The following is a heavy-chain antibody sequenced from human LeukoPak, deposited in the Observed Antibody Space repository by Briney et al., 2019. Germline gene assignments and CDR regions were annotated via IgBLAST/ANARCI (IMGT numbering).Heavy chain of an antibody. J-gene: IGHJ2*01. CDR3: AKVYYDSRGPLYYWYFDL. CDR1: GFTFDDYA. V-gene: IGHV3-9*01. CDR2: ISWNSGSI. Sequence: PGRSLRLSCAASGFTFDDYAMHWVRQAPGKGLEWVSGISWNSGSIGYADSVKGRFTISRDNAKNSLYLQMNSLRAEDTALYYCAKVYYDSRGPLYYWYFDLWGRGTLVTVSS. D-gene: IGHD3-22*01.